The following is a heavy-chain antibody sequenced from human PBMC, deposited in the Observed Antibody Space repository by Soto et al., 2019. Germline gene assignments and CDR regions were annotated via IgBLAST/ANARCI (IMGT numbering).Heavy chain of an antibody. D-gene: IGHD2-15*01. J-gene: IGHJ4*02. CDR1: GYTFTSYG. Sequence: ASVKVSCKASGYTFTSYGISWVRQAPGQGLEWMGWISAYNGNTNYAQKLQGRVTMTTDTSTSTAYMELRSLRSDDTAVYYCARDRGYCSGGSCYPRGYWGQGTLVTVSS. V-gene: IGHV1-18*01. CDR2: ISAYNGNT. CDR3: ARDRGYCSGGSCYPRGY.